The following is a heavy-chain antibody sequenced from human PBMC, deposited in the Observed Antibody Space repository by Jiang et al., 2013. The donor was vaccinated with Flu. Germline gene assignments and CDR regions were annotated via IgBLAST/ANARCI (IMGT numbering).Heavy chain of an antibody. CDR3: ARVGGRSWYRDYIYNGMDV. J-gene: IGHJ6*02. D-gene: IGHD6-13*01. Sequence: GLVKPSETLSLTCTVSGGSISSSNYYWGWIRQPPGKGLEWIGSIYYSGRTYYSPSLKSRVTISVDTSKNQFSLKLSSVTEADTAVYYCARVGGRSWYRDYIYNGMDVWGQGTTVTVSS. CDR2: IYYSGRT. CDR1: GGSISSSNYY. V-gene: IGHV4-39*07.